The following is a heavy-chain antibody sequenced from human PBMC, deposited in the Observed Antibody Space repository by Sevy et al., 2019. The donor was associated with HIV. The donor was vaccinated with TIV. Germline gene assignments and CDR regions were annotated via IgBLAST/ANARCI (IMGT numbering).Heavy chain of an antibody. D-gene: IGHD6-19*01. J-gene: IGHJ6*02. CDR2: INPNSGGT. V-gene: IGHV1-2*02. CDR1: GYTFTGYY. Sequence: ASVKVSCKASGYTFTGYYMHWVRQAPGQGLEWMGWINPNSGGTNYAQKFQGRVTMTRDTSISTANMGLSRLRSDDTAVYYCARPNSSGWGNYYYYGMDVWGQGTTVTVSS. CDR3: ARPNSSGWGNYYYYGMDV.